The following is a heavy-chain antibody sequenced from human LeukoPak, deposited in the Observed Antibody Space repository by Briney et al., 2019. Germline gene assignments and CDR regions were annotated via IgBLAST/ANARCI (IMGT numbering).Heavy chain of an antibody. Sequence: SETLSLTCTVSGGSISSSSYYWGWIRQPPGKGLEWIGSIYYSGSTYYNPSLKSRVTISVNTSKNQFSLKLSSVTAADTAVYYCARLDVDTAMVTGYWGQGTLVTVSS. CDR3: ARLDVDTAMVTGY. D-gene: IGHD5-18*01. CDR1: GGSISSSSYY. V-gene: IGHV4-39*01. J-gene: IGHJ4*02. CDR2: IYYSGST.